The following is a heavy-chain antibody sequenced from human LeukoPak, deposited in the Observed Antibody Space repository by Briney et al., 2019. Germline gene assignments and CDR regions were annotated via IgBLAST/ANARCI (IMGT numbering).Heavy chain of an antibody. CDR2: ISYDGSNK. J-gene: IGHJ4*02. Sequence: GGSLRLSCAASGFTFSSYAMHWVRQAPGKGLEWVAVISYDGSNKYYADSVKGRFTISGDNSKNTLYLQMNSLRAEDTAVYYYARSEPPTEGRYFDYWGQGTLVTVSS. CDR3: ARSEPPTEGRYFDY. CDR1: GFTFSSYA. V-gene: IGHV3-30-3*01. D-gene: IGHD1-1*01.